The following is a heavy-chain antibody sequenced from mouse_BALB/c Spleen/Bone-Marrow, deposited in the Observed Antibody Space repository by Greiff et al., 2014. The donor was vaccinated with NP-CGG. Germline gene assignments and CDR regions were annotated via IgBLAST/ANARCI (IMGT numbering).Heavy chain of an antibody. D-gene: IGHD4-1*01. CDR3: TRVNWPFDY. Sequence: EVMLVESGGGLVQPGGSMKLSCVASGFTFSNYWMNRVRQSPEKGLEWVAEIRLKSNNYATHYAESVKGRFTISRDDSKSSVYLQMNNLRAEDTGIYYCTRVNWPFDYWGQGTTLTVSS. J-gene: IGHJ2*01. V-gene: IGHV6-6*02. CDR2: IRLKSNNYAT. CDR1: GFTFSNYW.